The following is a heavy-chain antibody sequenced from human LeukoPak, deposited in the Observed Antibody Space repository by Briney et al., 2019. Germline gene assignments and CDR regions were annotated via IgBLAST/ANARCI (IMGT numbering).Heavy chain of an antibody. V-gene: IGHV1-46*01. CDR3: AKVPYYDFWSGYQFFDY. Sequence: ASVKVSCKASGYTFTSYYMHWVRQAPGQGLEWMGIINPSGGSTSYAQKFQGRVTMTRDTSTSTVYMELSSLRSEDTAVYYCAKVPYYDFWSGYQFFDYWGQGTLVTVSS. D-gene: IGHD3-3*01. CDR1: GYTFTSYY. CDR2: INPSGGST. J-gene: IGHJ4*02.